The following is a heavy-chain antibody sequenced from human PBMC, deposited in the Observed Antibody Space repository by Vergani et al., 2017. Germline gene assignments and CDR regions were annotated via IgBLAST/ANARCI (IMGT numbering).Heavy chain of an antibody. CDR2: ISSSGNYV. Sequence: EENLVESGGGLVKPGGSLRLSCVASGFTFGSYSVNWVRQAPGRGLEWVSSISSSGNYVYYTVSVRGRFSISRDNAKSLLSLQMNSLRADDTAVYYCARDGGSGTNRHPDGMVVWCQETTFTVSS. J-gene: IGHJ6*02. D-gene: IGHD3-10*01. CDR3: ARDGGSGTNRHPDGMVV. CDR1: GFTFGSYS. V-gene: IGHV3-21*06.